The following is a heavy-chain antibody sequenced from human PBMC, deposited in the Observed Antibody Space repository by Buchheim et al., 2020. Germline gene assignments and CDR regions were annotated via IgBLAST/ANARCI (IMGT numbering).Heavy chain of an antibody. J-gene: IGHJ4*02. Sequence: QVQLVESGGGVVQPGRSLRLSCAASGFTFSSYAMHWVRQAPGKGLEWVAVISYDGSNKYYADSVKGRFTISRDNSKNKLYLQMNSLRAEDTAVYYCARVTDFDFWSGRLDYWGQGTL. CDR2: ISYDGSNK. D-gene: IGHD3-3*01. V-gene: IGHV3-30-3*01. CDR3: ARVTDFDFWSGRLDY. CDR1: GFTFSSYA.